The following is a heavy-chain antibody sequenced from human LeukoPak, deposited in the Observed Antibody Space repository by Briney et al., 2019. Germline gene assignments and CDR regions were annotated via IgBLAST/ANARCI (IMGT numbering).Heavy chain of an antibody. CDR1: GFTFRSNA. J-gene: IGHJ4*02. V-gene: IGHV3-30*03. Sequence: GSLRLSCAASGFTFRSNAMHWVRQAPGKGLEWVAFISYDGSIKYYADSVKGRFTISRDNAKNSLYLQMNSLRAEDTAVYYCARDGTLGIGDYWGQGTLVTVSS. CDR2: ISYDGSIK. CDR3: ARDGTLGIGDY. D-gene: IGHD1-1*01.